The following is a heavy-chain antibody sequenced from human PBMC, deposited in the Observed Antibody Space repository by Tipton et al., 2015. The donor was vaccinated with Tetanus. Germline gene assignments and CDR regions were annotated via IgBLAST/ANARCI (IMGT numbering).Heavy chain of an antibody. D-gene: IGHD2-2*01. CDR3: ARVACSSTSCYSHYFDY. J-gene: IGHJ4*02. CDR2: INQRGT. Sequence: GLVKPSETLSLTCAVYGGSSSSFYWSWIRQPPGGGLEWIGEINQRGTSYNPSLKTRATISVDSSKTQLFLNLTSVTAADTAVYYCARVACSSTSCYSHYFDYWGPGSLVTVSS. V-gene: IGHV4-34*01. CDR1: GGSSSSFY.